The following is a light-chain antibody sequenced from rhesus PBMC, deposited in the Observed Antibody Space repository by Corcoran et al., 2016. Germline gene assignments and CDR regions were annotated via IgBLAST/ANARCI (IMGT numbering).Light chain of an antibody. V-gene: IGKV1-33*01. Sequence: DIQMSQSPSSLSASVGDKVIITCRASQVIRNALVWYQQKPGKAPKILIYDASNLETGVPSRLSGSRSAIDFTLTISSLQPEDFVTYFCQQTYSSPWTFGQGTKVEI. CDR1: QVIRNA. CDR3: QQTYSSPWT. J-gene: IGKJ1*01. CDR2: DAS.